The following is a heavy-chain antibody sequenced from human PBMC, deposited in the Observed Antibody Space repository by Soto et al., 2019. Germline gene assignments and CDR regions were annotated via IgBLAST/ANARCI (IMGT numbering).Heavy chain of an antibody. Sequence: QVQLQESGPGLVKPSETLSLTCTVSGGSISSYYWSWIRQPPGKGLEWIGYNYYSGSTNYNPSLKSRVTISVDTSKNQFSLKLSSGTAADTAVYYCKGTAAVMDVWGKGTTVTVSS. D-gene: IGHD6-13*01. CDR2: NYYSGST. V-gene: IGHV4-59*08. CDR1: GGSISSYY. J-gene: IGHJ6*03. CDR3: KGTAAVMDV.